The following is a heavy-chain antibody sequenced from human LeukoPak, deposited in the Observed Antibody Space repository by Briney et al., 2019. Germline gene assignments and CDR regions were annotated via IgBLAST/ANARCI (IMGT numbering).Heavy chain of an antibody. Sequence: TLSLTCTVPGGSVSSGRYYWSWLRQHPGKGLEWIGYIDYRANTHYNPSLESRVTISVDTSRNQFSLKVRSVTAADTAVYYCASFKGSEYGMDVWGQGTTVTVSS. D-gene: IGHD3-10*01. CDR1: GGSVSSGRYY. CDR3: ASFKGSEYGMDV. J-gene: IGHJ6*02. V-gene: IGHV4-31*03. CDR2: IDYRANT.